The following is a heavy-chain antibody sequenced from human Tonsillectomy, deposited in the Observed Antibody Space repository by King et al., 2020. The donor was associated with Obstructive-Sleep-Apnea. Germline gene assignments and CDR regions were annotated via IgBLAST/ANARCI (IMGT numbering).Heavy chain of an antibody. CDR1: GGSVTSNY. J-gene: IGHJ4*02. D-gene: IGHD3-10*01. CDR2: AFYSDIT. V-gene: IGHV4-59*02. CDR3: VSSAIYYSAGQ. Sequence: QLQESGPGLVKPSETLSLTCIVSGGSVTSNYWSWIRQPPGKGLEWIGYAFYSDITSYNPPLKSRVTISLDTSKNQFSLTLRSVTAADTAIYFCVSSAIYYSAGQWGPGTLVTVSS.